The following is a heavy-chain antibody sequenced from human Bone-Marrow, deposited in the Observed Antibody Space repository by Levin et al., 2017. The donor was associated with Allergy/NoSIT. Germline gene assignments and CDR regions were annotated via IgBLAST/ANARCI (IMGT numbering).Heavy chain of an antibody. CDR1: GGTFSSYA. D-gene: IGHD4-17*01. V-gene: IGHV1-69*13. CDR2: IIPIFGTA. Sequence: AASVKVSCKASGGTFSSYAISWVRQAPGQGLEWMGGIIPIFGTANYAQKFQGRVTITADESTSTAYMELSSLRSEDTAVYYCARESYGDYVLDYWGQGTLVTVSS. J-gene: IGHJ4*02. CDR3: ARESYGDYVLDY.